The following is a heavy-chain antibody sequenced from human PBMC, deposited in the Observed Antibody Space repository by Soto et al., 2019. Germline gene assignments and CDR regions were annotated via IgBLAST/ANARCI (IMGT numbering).Heavy chain of an antibody. CDR3: AKDVVTFGVVTGFDY. J-gene: IGHJ4*02. CDR2: ISGSGGSK. Sequence: GGSLRLSCAASGFTFSSYAMSWVRQAPGKGLEWVSAISGSGGSKYYADSVKGRFTISRDNSKNTLYLQMNSLRAEDTAVYYWAKDVVTFGVVTGFDYWGQGTLVTVSS. V-gene: IGHV3-23*01. CDR1: GFTFSSYA. D-gene: IGHD3-3*01.